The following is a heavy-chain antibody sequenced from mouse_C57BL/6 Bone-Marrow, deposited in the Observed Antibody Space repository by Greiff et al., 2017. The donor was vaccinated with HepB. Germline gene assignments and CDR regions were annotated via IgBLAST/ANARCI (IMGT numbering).Heavy chain of an antibody. CDR1: CYTFTSHW. V-gene: IGHV1-7*01. CDR2: INPSSGYT. J-gene: IGHJ1*03. D-gene: IGHD1-1*01. CDR3: ARRVVTTIVARYFDV. Sequence: ESGAELAKPGALVKLSCKASCYTFTSHWMHWVKQRPGQGPEWIGYINPSSGYTKYNQKFKDKVTLTADKSSSTAYRQLSSLTYEDSAVYYCARRVVTTIVARYFDVWGTGTTVTVSS.